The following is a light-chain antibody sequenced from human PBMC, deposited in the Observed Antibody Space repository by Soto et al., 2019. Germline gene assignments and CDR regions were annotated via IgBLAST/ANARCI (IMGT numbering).Light chain of an antibody. Sequence: DIQMTQSPSTLSASIGDTVTITCRASRSISTWLAWYQQKPGKAPKVLIYKASTLESGVPSRFSGSGSGTEFTLTISSLQPDDFATYYCQQYNRYASFGGGTKVEIK. CDR2: KAS. J-gene: IGKJ4*01. V-gene: IGKV1-5*03. CDR1: RSISTW. CDR3: QQYNRYAS.